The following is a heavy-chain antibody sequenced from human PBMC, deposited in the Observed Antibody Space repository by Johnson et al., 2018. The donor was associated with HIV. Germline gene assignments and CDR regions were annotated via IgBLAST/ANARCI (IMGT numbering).Heavy chain of an antibody. CDR1: GFTFSTYW. D-gene: IGHD2-21*01. V-gene: IGHV3-7*01. J-gene: IGHJ3*02. CDR2: IKQDGSEK. Sequence: VQLVESGGGLIQPGGSLRLSCAASGFTFSTYWMSWVRQAPGKGLEWVANIKQDGSEKYYVDSVKGRFTISRDNAKNSLYLQMNSLRAEDTAVYYCARDAPRYSFDIWGQGTMVTVSS. CDR3: ARDAPRYSFDI.